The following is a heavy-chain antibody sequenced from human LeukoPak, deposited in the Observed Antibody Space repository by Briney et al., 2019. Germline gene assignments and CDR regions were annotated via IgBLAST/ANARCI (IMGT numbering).Heavy chain of an antibody. V-gene: IGHV4-61*10. CDR2: VYADGKT. D-gene: IGHD3-10*01. Sequence: PSETLSLTCTVSGGSINSGHYYWSWIRQPAGKGLEWIGHVYADGKTYSNPSLKSRVTISVDTSKNQFSLKLSSVTAADTAVYYCARGGYYGLGNDFRFDPWGQGTLVTVSS. CDR3: ARGGYYGLGNDFRFDP. J-gene: IGHJ5*02. CDR1: GGSINSGHYY.